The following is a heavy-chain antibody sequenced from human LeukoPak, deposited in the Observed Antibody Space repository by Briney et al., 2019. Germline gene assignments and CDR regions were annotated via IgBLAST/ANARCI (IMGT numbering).Heavy chain of an antibody. Sequence: PGGSLRLSCAASGFTFSSYAMTWVRQAPGKGLEWVSGISGSGGYTYYADSVKGRFIISRDNSKNTLYLQMNSLRAEDTAVYYCAKDIAVAGTVAFDIWGQGTMVTVSS. CDR1: GFTFSSYA. V-gene: IGHV3-23*01. CDR3: AKDIAVAGTVAFDI. J-gene: IGHJ3*02. CDR2: ISGSGGYT. D-gene: IGHD6-19*01.